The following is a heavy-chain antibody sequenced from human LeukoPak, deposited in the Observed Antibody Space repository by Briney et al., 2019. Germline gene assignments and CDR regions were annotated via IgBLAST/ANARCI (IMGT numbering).Heavy chain of an antibody. J-gene: IGHJ4*02. D-gene: IGHD3-22*01. CDR1: GFTVSSNY. V-gene: IGHV3-53*01. CDR3: ATTRDSSGYLDN. CDR2: IYSGGST. Sequence: GGSLRLSCAASGFTVSSNYMSGFRQAPGKGLEWVSVIYSGGSTYYADSVKGRFTISRDNSKNTLYLQMNSLRAEDTAVYYCATTRDSSGYLDNWSQGTLVTVSS.